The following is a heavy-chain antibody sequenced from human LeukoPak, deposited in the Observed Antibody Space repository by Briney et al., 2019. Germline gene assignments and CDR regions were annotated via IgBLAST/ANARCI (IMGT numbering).Heavy chain of an antibody. V-gene: IGHV4-59*12. Sequence: SETLSPTCTVSGGSISSYYWSWIRQPPGKGLEWIGYIYYSGSTNYNPSLKSRVTISVDTSKNQFSLKLSSVTAADTAVYYCARSVDTSMAGDYWGQGTLLTVSS. CDR3: ARSVDTSMAGDY. CDR1: GGSISSYY. J-gene: IGHJ4*02. D-gene: IGHD5-18*01. CDR2: IYYSGST.